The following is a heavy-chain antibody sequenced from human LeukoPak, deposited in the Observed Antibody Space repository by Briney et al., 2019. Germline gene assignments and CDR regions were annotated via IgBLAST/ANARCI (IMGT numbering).Heavy chain of an antibody. J-gene: IGHJ4*02. CDR3: ARDRYSSGWFGY. CDR1: GFTFSNSW. Sequence: GGSLRLSCAASGFTFSNSWMHWVRQAPGKGPVWVSRINSDGRSTVYADSVKGRFTISRDNAKNTLYLQMNSLRDEDTAVYYCARDRYSSGWFGYWGQGALVTVSS. D-gene: IGHD6-19*01. CDR2: INSDGRST. V-gene: IGHV3-74*01.